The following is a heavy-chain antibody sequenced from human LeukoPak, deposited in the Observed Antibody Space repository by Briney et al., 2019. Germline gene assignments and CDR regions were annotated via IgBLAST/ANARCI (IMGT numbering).Heavy chain of an antibody. CDR3: AELGITMIGGV. D-gene: IGHD3-10*02. V-gene: IGHV3-9*01. CDR2: ISWNSGSI. J-gene: IGHJ6*04. Sequence: GGSLGLSCAASGFTFDDYGMHWVRQAPGKGLEWVSSISWNSGSIGYADSVKGRFTISRDNAKNSLYLQMNSLRAEDTAVYYCAELGITMIGGVWGKGTTVSISS. CDR1: GFTFDDYG.